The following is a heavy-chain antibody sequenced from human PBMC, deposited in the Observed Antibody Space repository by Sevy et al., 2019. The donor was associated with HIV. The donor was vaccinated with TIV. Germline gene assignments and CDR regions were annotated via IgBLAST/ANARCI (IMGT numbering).Heavy chain of an antibody. CDR2: IRPDGSDK. Sequence: GGSLRLSCAASGFTFSPYWMTWVRQAPGKGLEGVANIRPDGSDKYYVDSVKGRFTISRDNAKNSLYLQMNSLRADDTAMYYWAGGGGLDCWGQGALVTVSS. CDR3: AGGGGLDC. D-gene: IGHD3-16*01. CDR1: GFTFSPYW. V-gene: IGHV3-7*04. J-gene: IGHJ4*02.